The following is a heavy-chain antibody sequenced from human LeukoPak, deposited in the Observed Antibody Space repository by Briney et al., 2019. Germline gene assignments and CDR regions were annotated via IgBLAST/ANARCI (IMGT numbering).Heavy chain of an antibody. J-gene: IGHJ4*02. Sequence: NPSETLSLTCAVYGGSFSGYYWSWIRQPPGKGLEWIGEINHSGSTNYNPSLKSRVTISVDTSKNQFSLKLSSVTAADTAVYYCVRGPGVTGTIGFDYWGQGTLVTVSS. CDR2: INHSGST. D-gene: IGHD1-7*01. CDR3: VRGPGVTGTIGFDY. CDR1: GGSFSGYY. V-gene: IGHV4-34*01.